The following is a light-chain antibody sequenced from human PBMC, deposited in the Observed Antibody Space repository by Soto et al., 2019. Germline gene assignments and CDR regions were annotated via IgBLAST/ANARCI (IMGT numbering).Light chain of an antibody. CDR1: QNIDTY. V-gene: IGKV1-39*01. J-gene: IGKJ1*01. CDR2: NAF. Sequence: DIQMTQSPSSLSASVGDRLTITCRTSQNIDTYLKWYQQKPGKAPRLLIYNAFILHSGVPSRFSGSGSGTDFTLTISSLQPEDFAAYYCYQPYILPRTFGQGTRVEI. CDR3: YQPYILPRT.